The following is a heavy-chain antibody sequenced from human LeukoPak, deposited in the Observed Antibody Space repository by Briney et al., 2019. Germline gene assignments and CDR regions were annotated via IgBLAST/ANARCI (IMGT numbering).Heavy chain of an antibody. Sequence: PSETLSLTCTVSGGSISSSSYYWGWIRQPPGKGLEWIGSIYYGGGTYYNPSLKSRVTISVDKSKNQFSLKLSSVTAADTAVYYCASGDMEYFDYWGQGTLVTVSS. J-gene: IGHJ4*02. CDR1: GGSISSSSYY. CDR3: ASGDMEYFDY. D-gene: IGHD2-15*01. CDR2: IYYGGGT. V-gene: IGHV4-39*07.